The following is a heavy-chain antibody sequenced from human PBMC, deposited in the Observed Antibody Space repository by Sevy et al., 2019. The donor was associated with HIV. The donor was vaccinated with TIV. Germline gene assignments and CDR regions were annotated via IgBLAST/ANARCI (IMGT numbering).Heavy chain of an antibody. V-gene: IGHV3-15*01. D-gene: IGHD4-17*01. J-gene: IGHJ4*02. Sequence: GGSLRLSCVVSGFTFSNAWMCWVRQAPGKGLEWVGRIKSKTDGGTTDYIAPVRSRFVISRDDSRDTVYLQMNSLKTEDTAVYYCNTDLAYGDYWKGYWGQGTLVTVSS. CDR1: GFTFSNAW. CDR2: IKSKTDGGTT. CDR3: NTDLAYGDYWKGY.